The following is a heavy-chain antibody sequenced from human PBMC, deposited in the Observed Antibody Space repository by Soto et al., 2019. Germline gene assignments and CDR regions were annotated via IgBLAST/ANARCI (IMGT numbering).Heavy chain of an antibody. J-gene: IGHJ4*02. CDR2: IYSGST. D-gene: IGHD3-10*01. V-gene: IGHV4-38-2*01. CDR3: AKKGYYPSGKINLFDS. Sequence: KPSETLSLTCAVSGYSITSDYYWGWIRQPPGKGLEWIGSIYSGSTYYNPSLESRVTISVDTSKNQFSLRLTSVTAADTAMYYCAKKGYYPSGKINLFDSWGQGTLVTVSS. CDR1: GYSITSDYY.